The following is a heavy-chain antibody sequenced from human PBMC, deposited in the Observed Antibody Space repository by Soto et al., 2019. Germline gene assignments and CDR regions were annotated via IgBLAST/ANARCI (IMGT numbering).Heavy chain of an antibody. J-gene: IGHJ6*02. CDR3: AKDPKASSGGYVDYYYGMDV. Sequence: EVQLLESGGGLVQPGGSLRLSCAASGFTFSSYAMSWVRQAPGKGLEWVSAISGSGGSTYYADSVKGRFTISRDNSKNTLYLQMNSLRAEDTAVYYCAKDPKASSGGYVDYYYGMDVWGQGTTVTVSS. D-gene: IGHD6-19*01. CDR2: ISGSGGST. CDR1: GFTFSSYA. V-gene: IGHV3-23*01.